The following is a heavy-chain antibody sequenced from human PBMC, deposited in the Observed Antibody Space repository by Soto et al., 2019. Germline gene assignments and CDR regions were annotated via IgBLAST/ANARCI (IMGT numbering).Heavy chain of an antibody. CDR2: IYYSGST. J-gene: IGHJ5*02. D-gene: IGHD2-2*02. CDR1: GGSISSGDYY. Sequence: SETLSLTCTVSGGSISSGDYYWSWIRQPPGKGLEWIGYIYYSGSTYYNPSLRSRVTISVDTSKNQFSLKLSSVTAADTAVYYCARVVPAAIDPGWVGWFDPWGQGTLVTVSS. V-gene: IGHV4-30-4*01. CDR3: ARVVPAAIDPGWVGWFDP.